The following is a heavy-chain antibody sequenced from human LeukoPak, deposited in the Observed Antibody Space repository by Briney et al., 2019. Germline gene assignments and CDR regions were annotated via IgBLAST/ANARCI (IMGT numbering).Heavy chain of an antibody. J-gene: IGHJ5*02. Sequence: SETLSLTCTVSGGAISSYYWSWIRQPPGKGLEWIGHIYGSGSTNYNPSLKSRVTLSVDTSKNQFSLKLSSVTAADTAVYYCAREGTSGTHLNWFDPWGQGTLVTVSS. V-gene: IGHV4-59*01. CDR1: GGAISSYY. CDR3: AREGTSGTHLNWFDP. D-gene: IGHD1-1*01. CDR2: IYGSGST.